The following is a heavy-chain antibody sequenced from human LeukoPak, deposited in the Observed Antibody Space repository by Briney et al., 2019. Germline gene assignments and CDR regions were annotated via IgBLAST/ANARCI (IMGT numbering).Heavy chain of an antibody. CDR2: IYYSGST. Sequence: SETLSLTCTVSGGSISSYYWSWIRQPPGKGLEWIGYIYYSGSTNYNPSLKSRVTISVDTSKNQFSLKLSSVTAVDTAVYYCARVGNWNDGWFDPWGQGTLVTVSS. V-gene: IGHV4-59*01. J-gene: IGHJ5*02. CDR1: GGSISSYY. CDR3: ARVGNWNDGWFDP. D-gene: IGHD1-20*01.